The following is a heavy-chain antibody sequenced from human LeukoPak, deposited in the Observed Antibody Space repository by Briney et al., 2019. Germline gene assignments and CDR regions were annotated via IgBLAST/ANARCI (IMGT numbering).Heavy chain of an antibody. V-gene: IGHV1-8*01. CDR2: MNPNSGNT. J-gene: IGHJ4*02. D-gene: IGHD3-22*01. Sequence: ASVKVSCKASGYTFTSYDINWVRQATGQGLEWMGWMNPNSGNTGYGQKFQGRVTMIRDTSISTAYMELSSLRSEDTAVYYCVRGSYSAYYYDTSGYYLPYWGQGTLVTVSS. CDR1: GYTFTSYD. CDR3: VRGSYSAYYYDTSGYYLPY.